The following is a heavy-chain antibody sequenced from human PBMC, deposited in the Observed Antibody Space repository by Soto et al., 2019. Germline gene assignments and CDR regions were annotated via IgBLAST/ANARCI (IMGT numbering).Heavy chain of an antibody. Sequence: QVQLVDSGGGVVQSGRSLRLSCAASGFTFSSYAMHWVRQAPGKGLEWVAVISYDGSNKFYADSVKGRFTISRDNSKNTLYLQMNSLRAEDTAVYYCARDFRQQLVLAPDLWGQGTLVTVSS. D-gene: IGHD6-13*01. V-gene: IGHV3-30-3*01. J-gene: IGHJ5*02. CDR1: GFTFSSYA. CDR2: ISYDGSNK. CDR3: ARDFRQQLVLAPDL.